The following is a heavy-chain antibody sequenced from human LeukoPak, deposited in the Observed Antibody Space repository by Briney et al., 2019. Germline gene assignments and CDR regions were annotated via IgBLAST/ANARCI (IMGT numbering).Heavy chain of an antibody. J-gene: IGHJ4*02. CDR1: GGSISSGGYS. V-gene: IGHV4-30-4*07. CDR2: IYYSGST. Sequence: SETLSLTCAVSGGSISSGGYSWSWIRQPPGKGLEWIGYIYYSGSTNYNPSLKSRVTISVDTSKNQFSLKLSSVTAADTAVYYCARGQPRLVAARFNHRYFDYWGQGTLVTVSS. CDR3: ARGQPRLVAARFNHRYFDY. D-gene: IGHD6-6*01.